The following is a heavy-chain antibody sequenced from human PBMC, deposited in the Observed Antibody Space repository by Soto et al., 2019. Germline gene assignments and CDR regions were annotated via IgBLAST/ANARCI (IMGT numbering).Heavy chain of an antibody. J-gene: IGHJ4*02. D-gene: IGHD6-13*01. CDR2: ISYDGSNK. CDR3: AKVPHYSSSWLGDY. V-gene: IGHV3-30*18. CDR1: GFTFSSYG. Sequence: QVQLVESGGGVVQPGRSLRLSCAASGFTFSSYGMHWVRQAPGKGLEWVAVISYDGSNKYYADSVKGRFTISRDNSKNTLYLQMNSLRAEDTAVYYCAKVPHYSSSWLGDYWGQGTLVTVSS.